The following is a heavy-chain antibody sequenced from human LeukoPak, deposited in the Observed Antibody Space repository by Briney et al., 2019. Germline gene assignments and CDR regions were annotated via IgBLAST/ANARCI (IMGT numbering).Heavy chain of an antibody. J-gene: IGHJ4*02. D-gene: IGHD4-17*01. CDR1: GLSLGDDA. CDR3: SRGLHDYGDSNYYFDQ. V-gene: IGHV3-49*04. Sequence: PGGSLRLSCTASGLSLGDDAWSWVRQAPGKGLEFVCFIRKKGYGETTDYAASVRGRFTISRDDAKSIAYLQMNSLEIEDTALYYCSRGLHDYGDSNYYFDQWGRGTQVTVSS. CDR2: IRKKGYGETT.